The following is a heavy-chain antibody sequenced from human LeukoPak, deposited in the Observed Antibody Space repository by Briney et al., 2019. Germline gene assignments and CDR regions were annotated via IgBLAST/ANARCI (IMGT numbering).Heavy chain of an antibody. CDR2: INPNSGGT. CDR1: GYTFTGYY. V-gene: IGHV1-2*02. Sequence: GASVKVSCKASGYTFTGYYMHWVRQAPGQGLEWMGWINPNSGGTNYAQKFQGRVTMTRDTSISTAYMELSRLRSDDTAVYYCARDRCSGGSCYSFDYWGQGTLVTVSS. D-gene: IGHD2-15*01. CDR3: ARDRCSGGSCYSFDY. J-gene: IGHJ4*02.